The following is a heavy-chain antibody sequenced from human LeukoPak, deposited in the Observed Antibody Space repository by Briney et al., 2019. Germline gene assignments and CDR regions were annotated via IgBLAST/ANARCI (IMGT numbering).Heavy chain of an antibody. CDR3: ARQWLESYYLDY. V-gene: IGHV5-51*01. CDR2: IYPGDSDT. J-gene: IGHJ4*02. CDR1: GYSFTSYW. Sequence: GESLKISCKGSGYSFTSYWIGWVRRLPGKGLEWMGMIYPGDSDTRYSPSFQGQVTISADKSISTAYLQWSSLKASDTAMYYCARQWLESYYLDYWGQGTLVTVSS. D-gene: IGHD6-19*01.